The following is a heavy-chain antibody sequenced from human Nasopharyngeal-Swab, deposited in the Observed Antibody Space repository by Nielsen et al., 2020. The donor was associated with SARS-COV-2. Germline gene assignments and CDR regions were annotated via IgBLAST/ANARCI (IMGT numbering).Heavy chain of an antibody. CDR3: AKSGSGWNYFDS. D-gene: IGHD6-19*01. J-gene: IGHJ4*02. CDR2: IYSGGTTT. Sequence: GESLKISCAASGFTFRDYAMNWVRQAPGKGLEWVSVIYSGGTTTYYGGSVKGRFTISRDDSKNTLYLQLNSLRADDTAVYYCAKSGSGWNYFDSWGQGTLVTVSS. CDR1: GFTFRDYA. V-gene: IGHV3-23*03.